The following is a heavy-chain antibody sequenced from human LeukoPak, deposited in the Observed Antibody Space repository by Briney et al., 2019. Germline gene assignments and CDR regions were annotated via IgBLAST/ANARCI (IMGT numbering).Heavy chain of an antibody. CDR2: ISAYNGNT. V-gene: IGHV1-18*01. CDR1: GYTFTSYG. J-gene: IGHJ3*02. CDR3: ASRYSSSSAHDAFDI. Sequence: ASVKVSCKASGYTFTSYGISWVRQAPGQGLEWMGWISAYNGNTNYAQKLQGRVTMTTDTSTSTAYMELRSLRSDDTAVYYCASRYSSSSAHDAFDIWGQGTMVTVSS. D-gene: IGHD6-6*01.